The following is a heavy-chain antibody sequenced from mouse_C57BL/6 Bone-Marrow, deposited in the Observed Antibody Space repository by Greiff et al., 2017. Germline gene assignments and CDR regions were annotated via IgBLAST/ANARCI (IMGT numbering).Heavy chain of an antibody. CDR1: GYAFTNYL. V-gene: IGHV1-54*01. Sequence: VQLQQSGAELVRPGTSVKVSCKASGYAFTNYLREWVKPRPGQGLEWIGVITPGSGGTNYNETFKGKATRTADKSSSTAYMQLSSLTSEDTAVYFCARSGNLNWNYWGQGTTLTVSS. J-gene: IGHJ2*01. D-gene: IGHD4-1*01. CDR2: ITPGSGGT. CDR3: ARSGNLNWNY.